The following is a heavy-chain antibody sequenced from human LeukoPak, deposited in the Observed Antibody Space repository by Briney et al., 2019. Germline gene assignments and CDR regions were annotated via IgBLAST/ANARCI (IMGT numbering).Heavy chain of an antibody. J-gene: IGHJ4*02. Sequence: ASVKVSCKASGYTFTSYDINWVRQATGQGLEWMGWMNPNSGNTGYAQKFQGRVTMTRNTSISTAYMELSSLRSEDTAVYYCARMYSSGWYLRPYYFDYWGQGTLVTVSS. D-gene: IGHD6-19*01. CDR1: GYTFTSYD. V-gene: IGHV1-8*01. CDR3: ARMYSSGWYLRPYYFDY. CDR2: MNPNSGNT.